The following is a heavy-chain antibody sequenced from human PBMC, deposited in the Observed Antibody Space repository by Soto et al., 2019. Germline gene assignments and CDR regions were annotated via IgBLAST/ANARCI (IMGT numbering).Heavy chain of an antibody. CDR1: GFTFSDHY. CDR2: TRNKANSYTT. J-gene: IGHJ4*02. D-gene: IGHD3-22*01. Sequence: EVQLVESGGGLVQPGGSLRLSCVASGFTFSDHYMDWVRQAPGKGLEWGGRTRNKANSYTTEYAASVKGRFTISGDDSENSLYLHLNSLKTEDTAVYYCASMIGDFDYWGQGTLVTVSS. V-gene: IGHV3-72*01. CDR3: ASMIGDFDY.